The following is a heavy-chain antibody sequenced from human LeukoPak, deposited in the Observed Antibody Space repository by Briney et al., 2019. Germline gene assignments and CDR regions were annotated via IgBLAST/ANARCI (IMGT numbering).Heavy chain of an antibody. CDR2: IKSDGRT. Sequence: PGGSLRLCCAAAGFTFSNYWMHWVRQAPGKGLVWVSRIKSDGRTNYADSVKGRFTISRDNAKNTVSLQMNSLRAEGTGVYYCARAPSEIGGYYPEYFRHWGQGTLVTVSS. CDR3: ARAPSEIGGYYPEYFRH. CDR1: GFTFSNYW. V-gene: IGHV3-74*01. D-gene: IGHD3-22*01. J-gene: IGHJ1*01.